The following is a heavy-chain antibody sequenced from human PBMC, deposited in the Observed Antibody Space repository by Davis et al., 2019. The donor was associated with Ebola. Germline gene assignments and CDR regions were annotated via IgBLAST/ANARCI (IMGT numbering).Heavy chain of an antibody. Sequence: GESLKISCAASGFIFSSYAMSWVRQAPGEGLEWVSSISVRSITYHADSVKSRFTISRDNSKNTLYLQMNSLRAEDTAVYYCAKVHPPTTVTTGWFDPWGQGTLVTVSS. CDR3: AKVHPPTTVTTGWFDP. CDR2: ISVRSIT. V-gene: IGHV3-23*01. J-gene: IGHJ5*02. D-gene: IGHD4-17*01. CDR1: GFIFSSYA.